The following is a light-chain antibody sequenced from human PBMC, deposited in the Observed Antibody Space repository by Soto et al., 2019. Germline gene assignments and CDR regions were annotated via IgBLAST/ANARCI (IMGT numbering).Light chain of an antibody. CDR1: QSVSSSY. CDR2: GAS. Sequence: EIVLTQSPGTLSLSPGERATLSCRASQSVSSSYLAWYQQQPGQAPRLLIYGASSRAPGIPDRFGGSGSGTALTLTSSSLDPEDVAVYDCQQYGSPPFTFGGGAKVEIK. V-gene: IGKV3-20*01. J-gene: IGKJ4*01. CDR3: QQYGSPPFT.